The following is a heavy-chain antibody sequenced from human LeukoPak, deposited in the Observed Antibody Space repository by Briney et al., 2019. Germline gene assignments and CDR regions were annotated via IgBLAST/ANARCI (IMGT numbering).Heavy chain of an antibody. J-gene: IGHJ4*02. CDR2: ISAYNGNT. Sequence: ASVKVSCKASGYTFTNYGITWVRQDPGQGLEWMGWISAYNGNTNYAQKLQGRVTMTTDTSTSTAYMELRSLRSDDTAVFYCARDHFYCSSTTCYGETIDYWGQGTLVTVSS. CDR3: ARDHFYCSSTTCYGETIDY. D-gene: IGHD2-2*01. CDR1: GYTFTNYG. V-gene: IGHV1-18*01.